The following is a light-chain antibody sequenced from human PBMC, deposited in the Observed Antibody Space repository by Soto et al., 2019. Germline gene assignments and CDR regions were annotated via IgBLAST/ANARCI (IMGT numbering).Light chain of an antibody. CDR3: QQYGSSPVT. CDR1: QSVSSNY. V-gene: IGKV3-20*01. J-gene: IGKJ5*01. CDR2: GAS. Sequence: IVLTPSPGTLSLSPRERAPLSCRSSQSVSSNYLAWYHQKPGQAPRLLIYGASSRATGIPDRFSGSGSGTDFTLTISRLEPEDFAVYYCQQYGSSPVTFGQGTRLEIK.